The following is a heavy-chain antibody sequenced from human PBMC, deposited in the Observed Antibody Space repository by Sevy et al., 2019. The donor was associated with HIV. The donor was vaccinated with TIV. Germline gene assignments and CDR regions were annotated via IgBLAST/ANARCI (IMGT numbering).Heavy chain of an antibody. CDR1: GFTFSDYY. CDR2: ISSSGSTI. D-gene: IGHD2-2*01. V-gene: IGHV3-11*01. Sequence: GGSLRLSCAASGFTFSDYYMSWIRQAPGKGLEWVSYISSSGSTIYYADSVKGRFTISRANAKNSLYLQMNSLRAEDTAVYYCARDGVVVLRYYYYGMDVWGQGTTVTVSS. CDR3: ARDGVVVLRYYYYGMDV. J-gene: IGHJ6*02.